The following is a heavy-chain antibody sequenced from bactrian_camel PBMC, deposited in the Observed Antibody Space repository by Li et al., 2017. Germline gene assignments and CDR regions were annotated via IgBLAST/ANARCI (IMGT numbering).Heavy chain of an antibody. J-gene: IGHJ6*01. CDR2: MSSSGRR. Sequence: VQLVESGGGSVQAGGSLKLSCAASGYTNCMGWFRQYPGKEREGVADMSSSGRRTYHASVKGRFTISRENANNTAFLQINNLKPEDSAMYYCATEIDLFRCTCSPNDFRYWGQGTQVTVS. CDR1: GYTNC. D-gene: IGHD1*01. CDR3: ATEIDLFRCTCSPNDFRY. V-gene: IGHV3S53*01.